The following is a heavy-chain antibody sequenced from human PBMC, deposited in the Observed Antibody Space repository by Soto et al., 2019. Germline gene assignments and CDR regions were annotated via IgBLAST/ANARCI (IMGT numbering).Heavy chain of an antibody. CDR3: ARDHHRYSGYDYVDY. J-gene: IGHJ4*02. V-gene: IGHV3-11*05. CDR1: GFTFSDYY. CDR2: ISSSSSYT. D-gene: IGHD5-12*01. Sequence: QVQLVESGGGLVKPGGSLRLSCAASGFTFSDYYMSWLRQAPGKGPEWVSYISSSSSYTNYADSVKGRFTISRDNAKNSLYLQMNSLRAEDTAVYYCARDHHRYSGYDYVDYWGQGPLVTVSS.